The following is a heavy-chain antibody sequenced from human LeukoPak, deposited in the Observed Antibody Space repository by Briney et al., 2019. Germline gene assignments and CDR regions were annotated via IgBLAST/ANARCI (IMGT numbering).Heavy chain of an antibody. J-gene: IGHJ4*02. V-gene: IGHV5-51*01. CDR3: ARRDDSKAFDY. D-gene: IGHD3-22*01. Sequence: GESLKISCQGSGYSFTTSWIGWVRQMPGKGLEWMGLLYPAHSNTRYSPSFQGPITISADKSINTAYLQWSSLKASDTAMYYCARRDDSKAFDYWGQGTLVTVSS. CDR2: LYPAHSNT. CDR1: GYSFTTSW.